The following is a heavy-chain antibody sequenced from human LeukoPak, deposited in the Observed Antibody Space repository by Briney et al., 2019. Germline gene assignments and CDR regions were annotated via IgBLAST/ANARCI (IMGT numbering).Heavy chain of an antibody. J-gene: IGHJ4*02. Sequence: GASVKVSCTASGGTFSSYAISWVRQAPGQGLEWMGGIIPIFGTANYAQKFQGRVTITADESTSTAYMELSSLRSEDTAVYYCARACGGSQFFGYWGQGTLVTVSS. CDR3: ARACGGSQFFGY. V-gene: IGHV1-69*13. D-gene: IGHD3-16*01. CDR2: IIPIFGTA. CDR1: GGTFSSYA.